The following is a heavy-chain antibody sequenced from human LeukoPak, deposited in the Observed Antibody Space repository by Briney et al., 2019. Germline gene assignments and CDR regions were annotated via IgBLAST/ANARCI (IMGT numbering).Heavy chain of an antibody. Sequence: SETLSLTCCVSGGSISSNYWIWIRQPAGHGLEWIGRLYYSGSTNYNPSLKSRLTMSVDTSKNQFSLNLNSVTAADTAVYFCAKSKYYDSSGYYSFEFWGRGTLVTVSS. J-gene: IGHJ4*02. V-gene: IGHV4-4*07. D-gene: IGHD3-22*01. CDR2: LYYSGST. CDR1: GGSISSNY. CDR3: AKSKYYDSSGYYSFEF.